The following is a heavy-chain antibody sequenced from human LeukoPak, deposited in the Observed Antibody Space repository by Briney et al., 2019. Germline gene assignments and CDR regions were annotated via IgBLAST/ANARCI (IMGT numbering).Heavy chain of an antibody. CDR3: TRHYYYDSSGSPVDY. CDR1: GFTFGDYA. CDR2: IRSKAYGGTT. D-gene: IGHD3-22*01. J-gene: IGHJ4*02. V-gene: IGHV3-49*04. Sequence: GGSLRLSCTTSGFTFGDYAMSWVRQAPGKGLEWVGFIRSKAYGGTTEYAASVKGRFTISRDDSKSIAYLQMNSLKTEDTAVYYCTRHYYYDSSGSPVDYWGQRTLVTVSS.